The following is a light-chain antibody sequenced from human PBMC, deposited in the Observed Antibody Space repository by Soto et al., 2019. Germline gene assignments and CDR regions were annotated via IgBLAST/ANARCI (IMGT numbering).Light chain of an antibody. Sequence: EIVMTQSPATLSVSPGGRATLSCRASQSVSSNLAWYQQKPGQTPRLLIYVASTRATGVPARFTGSGSGTEFTLTITSLQPEDFAVYYCQQYGSSPPRTFGQGTKVDIK. CDR2: VAS. CDR3: QQYGSSPPRT. J-gene: IGKJ1*01. V-gene: IGKV3-15*01. CDR1: QSVSSN.